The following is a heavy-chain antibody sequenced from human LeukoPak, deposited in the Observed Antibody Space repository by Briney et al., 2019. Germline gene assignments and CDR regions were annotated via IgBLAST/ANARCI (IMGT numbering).Heavy chain of an antibody. CDR1: GYTINTNY. D-gene: IGHD1-14*01. CDR2: INPSGDGT. V-gene: IGHV1-46*02. CDR3: AKETPNTGWFDP. J-gene: IGHJ5*02. Sequence: ASVKVSCKASGYTINTNYIHWVRQAPGQGLEWIGVINPSGDGTSYPQKFQGRVTLARDTSTSTIYMELSSLRSEDTAIYYCAKETPNTGWFDPRGQGTLVTVSS.